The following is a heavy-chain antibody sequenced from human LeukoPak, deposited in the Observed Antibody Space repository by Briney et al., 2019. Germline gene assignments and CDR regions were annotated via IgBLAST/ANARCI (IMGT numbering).Heavy chain of an antibody. CDR2: INHSGST. CDR1: GGSFSGYY. V-gene: IGHV4-34*01. J-gene: IGHJ6*03. D-gene: IGHD4-17*01. CDR3: ARGLGVYGVLNYYYYYMDV. Sequence: PSETLSLTCAVYGGSFSGYYWSWIRQPPGKGLEWIGEINHSGSTNYNPSLKSRVTISVDTSKNQFSLKLSSVTAADTAVYYCARGLGVYGVLNYYYYYMDVWGKGTTVTVSS.